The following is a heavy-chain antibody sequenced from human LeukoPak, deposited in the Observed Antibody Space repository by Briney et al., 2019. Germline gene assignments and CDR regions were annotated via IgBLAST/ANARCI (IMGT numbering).Heavy chain of an antibody. CDR3: AIDRQHYDILTGYYSSY. Sequence: GGSLRLSCAASGFTFSSYAMSWVRQAPGKGLEWVSAISGSGGSTYYADSVKGRFTISRDNSKNTLYLQMNSLRAEDTAVYYCAIDRQHYDILTGYYSSYWGQGTLVTVSS. CDR2: ISGSGGST. CDR1: GFTFSSYA. J-gene: IGHJ4*02. D-gene: IGHD3-9*01. V-gene: IGHV3-23*01.